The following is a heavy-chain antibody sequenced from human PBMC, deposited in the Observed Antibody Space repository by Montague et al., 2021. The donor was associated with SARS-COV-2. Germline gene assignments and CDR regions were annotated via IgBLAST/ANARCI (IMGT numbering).Heavy chain of an antibody. CDR2: VSHSGST. J-gene: IGHJ6*02. V-gene: IGHV4-34*01. CDR3: VRCSIGWSILDV. D-gene: IGHD6-19*01. Sequence: SETLSLTCSVYGGSSSGYYWSWIRQFPGKGLERIGEVSHSGSTNYNPSLKSRVTISIDSSKNHFSLQLRSVTAADTAVYYCVRCSIGWSILDVWGQGSTVTVSS. CDR1: GGSSSGYY.